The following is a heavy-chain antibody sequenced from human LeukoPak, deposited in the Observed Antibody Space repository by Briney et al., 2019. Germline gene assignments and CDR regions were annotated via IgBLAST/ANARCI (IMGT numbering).Heavy chain of an antibody. Sequence: GGSLRLSCAASGFTFSSYAMSWVRQAPGKGLEWVSAISGSGGTTYYANSVKGRFTFSRDNSKNTLYLQMNSLRSEDTAVYYCARGFLGELLSWGQGTLVTVSS. CDR3: ARGFLGELLS. D-gene: IGHD1-26*01. CDR2: ISGSGGTT. V-gene: IGHV3-23*01. J-gene: IGHJ5*02. CDR1: GFTFSSYA.